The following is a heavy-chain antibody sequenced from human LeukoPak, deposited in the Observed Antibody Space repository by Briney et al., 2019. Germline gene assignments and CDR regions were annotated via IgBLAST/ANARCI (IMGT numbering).Heavy chain of an antibody. CDR3: ARLTGTTGFDY. CDR1: GFPCSSYW. Sequence: PGGSLRLXCAASGFPCSSYWMSWVRRAPGKGLEWVANIKQDGSDKYYVDSVKGRFTISRDNAKNSLYLQVNSLRADDTAVYYCARLTGTTGFDYWGQGTLVTVSS. D-gene: IGHD1-1*01. V-gene: IGHV3-7*01. J-gene: IGHJ4*02. CDR2: IKQDGSDK.